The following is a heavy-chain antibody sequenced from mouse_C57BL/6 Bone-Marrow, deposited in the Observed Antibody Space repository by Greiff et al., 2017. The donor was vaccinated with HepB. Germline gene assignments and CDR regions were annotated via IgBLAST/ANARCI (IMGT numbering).Heavy chain of an antibody. V-gene: IGHV1-4*01. CDR1: GYTFTSYT. CDR3: ARPLYGPYAMDC. J-gene: IGHJ4*01. CDR2: INPSSGYT. Sequence: VQLQESGAELARPGASVKMSCKASGYTFTSYTMHWVKQRPGQGLEWIGYINPSSGYTKYNQKFKDKATLTADKSSSTAYMQLSSLTSEDSAVYYCARPLYGPYAMDCWGQGTSVTVSS. D-gene: IGHD1-1*01.